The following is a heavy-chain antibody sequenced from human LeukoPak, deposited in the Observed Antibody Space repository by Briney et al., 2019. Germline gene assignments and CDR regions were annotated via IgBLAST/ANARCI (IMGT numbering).Heavy chain of an antibody. Sequence: GGSLRLSCAASGFTFDDYAMHWVRQAPGKGLEWVSLISGDGASTYYADSVKGRFTISRDNSKNSLYLQMNSLRTEDTALYYCAKDIAITMVRGVIYYYYYYGMDVWGQGTTVTVSS. D-gene: IGHD3-10*01. CDR3: AKDIAITMVRGVIYYYYYYGMDV. CDR1: GFTFDDYA. J-gene: IGHJ6*02. CDR2: ISGDGAST. V-gene: IGHV3-43*02.